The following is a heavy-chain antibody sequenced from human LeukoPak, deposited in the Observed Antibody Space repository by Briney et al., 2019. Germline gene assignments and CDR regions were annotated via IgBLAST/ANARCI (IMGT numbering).Heavy chain of an antibody. CDR1: GRSISSYY. CDR2: IYYSGST. CDR3: ARDVIGRDCSGGSCYGNYYYYMDV. D-gene: IGHD2-15*01. Sequence: SETLSLTCTLSGRSISSYYWSWIRQPPGKGLEWIGYIYYSGSTNYHPSLKSRVIISVDTSKKQFSLKLSSATAADTAVYYCARDVIGRDCSGGSCYGNYYYYMDVGGKGTTVTISS. J-gene: IGHJ6*03. V-gene: IGHV4-59*01.